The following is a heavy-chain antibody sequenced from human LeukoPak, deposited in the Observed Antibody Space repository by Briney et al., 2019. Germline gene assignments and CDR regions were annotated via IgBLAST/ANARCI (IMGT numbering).Heavy chain of an antibody. V-gene: IGHV4-34*01. D-gene: IGHD2-2*02. CDR1: GGSFSGYF. Sequence: SETLSLTCAVYGGSFSGYFWSWIRQTPGKGLEWIGDIHYTGTTKYNPSLKSRVTISVDTSKNQFSLKLSSVTAADTAVYYCARGGYCSSTSCYNEFDYWGQGTLVTVSS. CDR3: ARGGYCSSTSCYNEFDY. CDR2: IHYTGTT. J-gene: IGHJ4*02.